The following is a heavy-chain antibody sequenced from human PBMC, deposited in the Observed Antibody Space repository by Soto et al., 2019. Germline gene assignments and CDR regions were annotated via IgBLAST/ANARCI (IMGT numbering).Heavy chain of an antibody. J-gene: IGHJ4*02. CDR1: GGSISSSY. Sequence: PSETLCLTCTVSGGSISSSYWSWIRQPPGKGLEWIGYIYDSGSTYYNSSLKSRVTISVDRSKNQFSLKLSSVTAADTAVYYCARGPPLGFWGQGTLVTVSS. V-gene: IGHV4-59*12. CDR2: IYDSGST. CDR3: ARGPPLGF.